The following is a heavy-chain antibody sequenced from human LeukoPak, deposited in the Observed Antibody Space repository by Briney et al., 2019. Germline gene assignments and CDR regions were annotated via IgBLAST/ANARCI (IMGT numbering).Heavy chain of an antibody. V-gene: IGHV3-7*01. D-gene: IGHD2-15*01. CDR1: GFTFSSYW. CDR3: ARDPLHCSGGSCYSGIDY. CDR2: IKQDGSEK. J-gene: IGHJ4*02. Sequence: QAGGSLSLSCAASGFTFSSYWMSWVRQAPGKGLEWVANIKQDGSEKYYVDSVKGRFTISRDNAKNSLYLQMNSLRAEDTAVYYCARDPLHCSGGSCYSGIDYWGQGTLVTVSS.